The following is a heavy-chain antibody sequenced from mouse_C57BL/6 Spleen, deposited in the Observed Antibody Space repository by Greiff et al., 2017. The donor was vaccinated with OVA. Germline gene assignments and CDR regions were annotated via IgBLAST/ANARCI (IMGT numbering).Heavy chain of an antibody. Sequence: EVQGVESGAELVRPGASVKLSCTASGFNIKDDYMHWVKQRPEQGLEWIGWIDPENGDTEYASKFQGKATITADTSSNTAYLQLSSLTSEDTAVYYCTRGSTWYFDVWGTGTTVTVSS. J-gene: IGHJ1*03. CDR2: IDPENGDT. D-gene: IGHD1-1*01. V-gene: IGHV14-4*01. CDR1: GFNIKDDY. CDR3: TRGSTWYFDV.